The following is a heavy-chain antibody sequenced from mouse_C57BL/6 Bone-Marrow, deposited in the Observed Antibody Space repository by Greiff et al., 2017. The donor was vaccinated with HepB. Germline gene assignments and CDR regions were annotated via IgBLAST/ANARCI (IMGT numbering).Heavy chain of an antibody. D-gene: IGHD1-1*02. CDR2: ILPGSGST. CDR1: GYTFTGYW. CDR3: ARWAPKGWFLYYYAMDY. J-gene: IGHJ4*01. Sequence: VKLQESGAELMKPGASVKLSCKATGYTFTGYWIEWVKQRPGHGLEWIGEILPGSGSTNYNEKFKGKATFTADTSSNTAYMQLSSLTTEDSAIHYCARWAPKGWFLYYYAMDYWGQGTSVTVSS. V-gene: IGHV1-9*01.